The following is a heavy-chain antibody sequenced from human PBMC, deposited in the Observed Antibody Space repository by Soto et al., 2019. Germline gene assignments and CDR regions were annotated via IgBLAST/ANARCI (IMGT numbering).Heavy chain of an antibody. D-gene: IGHD4-17*01. CDR2: ISYDGSNK. V-gene: IGHV3-30-3*01. CDR1: GFTFSSYA. J-gene: IGHJ2*01. CDR3: ARDLEATVTNWYFDL. Sequence: QVQLVGSGGGVVQPGRSLRLSCAASGFTFSSYAMHWVRQAPGKGLEWVAVISYDGSNKYYADSVKGRFTISRDNSKNTLYLQMNSLRAEDTAVYYCARDLEATVTNWYFDLWGRGTLVTVSS.